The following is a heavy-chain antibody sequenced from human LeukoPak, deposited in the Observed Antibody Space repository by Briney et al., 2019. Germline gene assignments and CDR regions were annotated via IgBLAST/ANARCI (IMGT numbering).Heavy chain of an antibody. Sequence: PGGSLRLSCAASGFTFSSYSMNWVRQAPGKGLEWVSSISSSSSYIYYADSVKGQFTISRDNAKNSLYLQMNSLRAEDTAVYYCARDLGSSWCRFDPWGQGTLVTVSS. CDR3: ARDLGSSWCRFDP. J-gene: IGHJ5*02. V-gene: IGHV3-21*01. D-gene: IGHD6-13*01. CDR1: GFTFSSYS. CDR2: ISSSSSYI.